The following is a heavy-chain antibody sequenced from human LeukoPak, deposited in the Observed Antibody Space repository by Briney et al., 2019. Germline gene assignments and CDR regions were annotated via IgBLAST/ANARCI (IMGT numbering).Heavy chain of an antibody. V-gene: IGHV4-34*01. D-gene: IGHD2-2*01. CDR1: GGSFSGCS. J-gene: IGHJ5*02. Sequence: AVTVSLTCAVWGGSFSGCSWTWIRQPPGKGLEGIGEINHGGSTDYNPSLKRRVTLSLDTAKNQFSLNLSSVTAAATAMYSCARRPKARYSSSTSCYHICWFNPWGQGTLVTVSS. CDR2: INHGGST. CDR3: ARRPKARYSSSTSCYHICWFNP.